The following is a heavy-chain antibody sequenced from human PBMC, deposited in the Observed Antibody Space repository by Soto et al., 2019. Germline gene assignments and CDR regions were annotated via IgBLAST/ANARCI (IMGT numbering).Heavy chain of an antibody. Sequence: GESLKTSCKGSGYSFTNYRIGLVRELRGQGLEWMAIIYHDDSDNTCRTSFQGQVAISADKSINTAYLQWSSLKASDTAMYYCARLPRLGYGMDVWGQGTTVTVSS. V-gene: IGHV5-51*01. J-gene: IGHJ6*02. CDR2: IYHDDSDN. CDR1: GYSFTNYR. CDR3: ARLPRLGYGMDV.